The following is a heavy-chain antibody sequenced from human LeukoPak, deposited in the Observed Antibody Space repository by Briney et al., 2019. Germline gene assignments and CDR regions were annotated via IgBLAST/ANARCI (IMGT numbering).Heavy chain of an antibody. Sequence: SQTLSLTCAISGDSVSRDTAAWNWVRQSPSRGLEWLGRTYYRSKWYNDYAVSVKSRITINPDTSKNRFSLQLNSVTPEDTAVYYCARDRGGSSWYYFDNWGQGSLVTVSS. V-gene: IGHV6-1*01. D-gene: IGHD6-13*01. CDR2: TYYRSKWYN. CDR1: GDSVSRDTAA. J-gene: IGHJ4*02. CDR3: ARDRGGSSWYYFDN.